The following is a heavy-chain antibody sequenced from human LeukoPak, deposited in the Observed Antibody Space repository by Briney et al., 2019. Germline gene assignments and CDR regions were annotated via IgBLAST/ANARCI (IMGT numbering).Heavy chain of an antibody. CDR3: ARPDYYDSIGYFDY. J-gene: IGHJ4*02. CDR1: TWTFSIEA. Sequence: GGSLRLSCAASTWTFSIEAMHWVRQAPGKGLEWVAVISYDGSNKDYADSVKGRFTISRDNSKNTLYLQMTSLRPEDTAVYYCARPDYYDSIGYFDYWGQGTLLTVSS. V-gene: IGHV3-30-3*01. D-gene: IGHD3-22*01. CDR2: ISYDGSNK.